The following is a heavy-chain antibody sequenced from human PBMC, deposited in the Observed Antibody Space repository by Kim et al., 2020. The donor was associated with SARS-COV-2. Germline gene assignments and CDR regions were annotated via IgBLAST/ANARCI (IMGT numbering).Heavy chain of an antibody. CDR1: GFTFSTYA. Sequence: GGSLRLSCAAPGFTFSTYAMSWVRQAPGKGLEWVSGISGGGHTIQYADSVKGRFTISRDNSKNMLYLQMNSLITEDTAIYYCADTWYGRVFWGQGTLVTVSS. CDR2: ISGGGHTI. CDR3: ADTWYGRVF. D-gene: IGHD6-13*01. J-gene: IGHJ4*02. V-gene: IGHV3-23*01.